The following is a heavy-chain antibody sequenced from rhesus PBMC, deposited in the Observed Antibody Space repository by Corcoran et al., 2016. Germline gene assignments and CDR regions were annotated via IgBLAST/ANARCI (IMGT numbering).Heavy chain of an antibody. V-gene: IGHV5-2*01. J-gene: IGHJ4*01. CDR2: IVPRDSDT. Sequence: EVQLVQSGAEVKRPGESLKISCKTSGYSFTSYWISWVRQMPGNVLEWMGAIVPRDSDTRYSPSFQGQVTISAYKSISTAYLQWSSLKASDTATYYCATLLPGNVAYWGQGVLVTVSS. CDR3: ATLLPGNVAY. D-gene: IGHD2-15*01. CDR1: GYSFTSYW.